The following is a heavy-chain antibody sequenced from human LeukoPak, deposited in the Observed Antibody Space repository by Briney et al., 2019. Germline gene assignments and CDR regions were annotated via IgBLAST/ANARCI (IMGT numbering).Heavy chain of an antibody. D-gene: IGHD3-10*01. CDR1: GFTFGDYA. Sequence: GGSLRLSCTASGFTFGDYAMSWFRQAPGKGLEWVGFIRSKAYGGTTEYAASVKGRFTISRDDSKGIAYLQMNSLKTEDTAVYYCTRGLMVRGVGEKWFDPWGQGTLVTVSS. J-gene: IGHJ5*02. V-gene: IGHV3-49*03. CDR2: IRSKAYGGTT. CDR3: TRGLMVRGVGEKWFDP.